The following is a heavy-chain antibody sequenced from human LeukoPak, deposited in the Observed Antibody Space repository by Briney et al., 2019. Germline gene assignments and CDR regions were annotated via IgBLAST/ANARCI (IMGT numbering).Heavy chain of an antibody. J-gene: IGHJ3*02. D-gene: IGHD3-3*01. Sequence: SETLSLTCTVSGGSISSSSYYWGWIRQPPGKGLEWIGSIYYSGSTYYNPSLKSRVTISVDTSKNQFSLKLSSVTAADTAVYYCASRGRVPDFWSGYYQPDRGAFDIWGQGTMVTVSS. CDR2: IYYSGST. V-gene: IGHV4-39*07. CDR1: GGSISSSSYY. CDR3: ASRGRVPDFWSGYYQPDRGAFDI.